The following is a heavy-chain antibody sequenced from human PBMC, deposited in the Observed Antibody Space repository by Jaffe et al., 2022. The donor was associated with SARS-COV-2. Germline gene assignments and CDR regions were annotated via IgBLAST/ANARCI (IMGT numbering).Heavy chain of an antibody. V-gene: IGHV3-48*01. Sequence: EVRLVESGGGSVQPGGSLRLSCAASGFNFSTYSMNWVRQAPGKGLEWVSYISGSRSTIYYADSVKGRFTISRDNAKTSLYLQMNSLRAEDTAVYYCTRDFYGDYDYWGQGALVTVSP. CDR1: GFNFSTYS. J-gene: IGHJ4*02. D-gene: IGHD4-17*01. CDR3: TRDFYGDYDY. CDR2: ISGSRSTI.